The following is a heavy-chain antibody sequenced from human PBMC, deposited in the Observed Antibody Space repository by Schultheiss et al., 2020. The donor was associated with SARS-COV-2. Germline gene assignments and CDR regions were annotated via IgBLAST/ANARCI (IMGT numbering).Heavy chain of an antibody. CDR3: ARDTYYYDSSGYLDY. CDR2: IYTSGST. CDR1: GGSISSGSYY. D-gene: IGHD3-22*01. Sequence: SETLSLTCTVSGGSISSGSYYWSWIRQPAGKGLEWIGRIYTSGSTNYNPSLKSRVTISVDTSKNQFSLKLSSVTAADTAVYYCARDTYYYDSSGYLDYWGQGTLVTVSS. J-gene: IGHJ4*02. V-gene: IGHV4-61*02.